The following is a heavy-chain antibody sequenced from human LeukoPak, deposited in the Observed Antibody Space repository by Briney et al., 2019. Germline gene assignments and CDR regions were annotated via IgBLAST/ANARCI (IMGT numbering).Heavy chain of an antibody. Sequence: SETLSLTCTVSGYSISSGYYWGWIRQPPGKGLEWIGSIYHSGSTYYNPSLKSRVTISVDTSKNQFSLKLSSVTAADTAVYYCARRSTGGGYSGYNNDNWFDPWGQGTLVTVSS. D-gene: IGHD5-12*01. V-gene: IGHV4-38-2*02. CDR3: ARRSTGGGYSGYNNDNWFDP. CDR2: IYHSGST. J-gene: IGHJ5*02. CDR1: GYSISSGYY.